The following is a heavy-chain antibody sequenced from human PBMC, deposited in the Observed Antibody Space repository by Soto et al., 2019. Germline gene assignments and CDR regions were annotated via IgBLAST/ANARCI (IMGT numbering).Heavy chain of an antibody. J-gene: IGHJ6*02. D-gene: IGHD2-8*01. CDR1: GYSFTGYW. V-gene: IGHV5-10-1*01. Sequence: GESLKISCKGSGYSFTGYWISWVRQMPGKGLEWMGRIDPSDSYTNYSPSFQGHVTISADKSISTAYLQWSSLKASDTAMYYCARHRGLMVPIPVDGMDVWGQGTTVTVSS. CDR2: IDPSDSYT. CDR3: ARHRGLMVPIPVDGMDV.